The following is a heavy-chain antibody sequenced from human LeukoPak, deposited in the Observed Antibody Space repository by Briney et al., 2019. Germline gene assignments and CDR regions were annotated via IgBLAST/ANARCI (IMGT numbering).Heavy chain of an antibody. CDR2: ISSGAGTT. CDR3: AKNRGRGKFDY. CDR1: GFTFSSYA. Sequence: PGGSLRLSCAASGFTFSSYAMSWVRQVPGKRLEWVSAISSGAGTTGYADSVKGRFTISRVNSKSTIYLQMNSLRAEDTAIYYCAKNRGRGKFDYWGQGTLVTVSS. V-gene: IGHV3-23*01. J-gene: IGHJ4*02. D-gene: IGHD1-14*01.